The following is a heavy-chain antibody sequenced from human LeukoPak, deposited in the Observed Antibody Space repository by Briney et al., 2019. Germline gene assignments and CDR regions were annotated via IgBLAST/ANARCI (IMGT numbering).Heavy chain of an antibody. CDR3: ASVGY. CDR2: ISSSSNSL. J-gene: IGHJ4*02. V-gene: IGHV3-21*01. Sequence: GGSLRLSCAASGFTFSSYGIHWVRQAPGKGLEWVSSISSSSNSLYYADSVKGRFTISRDDAKNSLYLQMNSLRAEDTAVYYCASVGYWGQGTLVTVSS. CDR1: GFTFSSYG.